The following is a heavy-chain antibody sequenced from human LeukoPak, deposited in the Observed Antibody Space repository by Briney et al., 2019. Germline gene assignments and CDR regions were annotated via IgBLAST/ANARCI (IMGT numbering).Heavy chain of an antibody. Sequence: GSVKVSCKASGYTFTSNYIHWVRQAPGQGLEWIGMIYPRDGSTSYAQKFQGRVTVTRDTSTSTVHMELSGLRSEDTAVYYCARDQEGFDYWGQGTLVTVSS. CDR1: GYTFTSNY. V-gene: IGHV1-46*01. CDR3: ARDQEGFDY. CDR2: IYPRDGST. J-gene: IGHJ4*02.